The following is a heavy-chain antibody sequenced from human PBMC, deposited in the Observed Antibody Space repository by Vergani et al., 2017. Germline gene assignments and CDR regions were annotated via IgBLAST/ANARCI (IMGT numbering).Heavy chain of an antibody. Sequence: QIQLQESGPGLVKPSETLSLTCSVSGYSISRGFYWAWIRQTPEKGLEWIGGMFHTGEASNSPSLQSRVAFSMDNSKNQFSLQLTSVTAADTAVYFCGVIMVRSPRPDNWFDSWGRGTLVTVSS. CDR1: GYSISRGFY. CDR2: MFHTGEA. V-gene: IGHV4-38-2*02. J-gene: IGHJ5*01. CDR3: GVIMVRSPRPDNWFDS. D-gene: IGHD3-10*01.